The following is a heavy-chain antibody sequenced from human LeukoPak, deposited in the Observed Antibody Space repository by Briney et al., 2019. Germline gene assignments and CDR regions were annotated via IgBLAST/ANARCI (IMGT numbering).Heavy chain of an antibody. CDR3: AKIAVSGTRYFDY. CDR2: IYSCGST. Sequence: GGSLRLSCAASGFTVSSNYMSWVRQAPGKGLEWVSVIYSCGSTYYADSVKGRFTISRDNSKNTLYLQMNSLRAEDTAVYYCAKIAVSGTRYFDYWGQGTLVTVSS. CDR1: GFTVSSNY. D-gene: IGHD6-19*01. V-gene: IGHV3-53*01. J-gene: IGHJ4*02.